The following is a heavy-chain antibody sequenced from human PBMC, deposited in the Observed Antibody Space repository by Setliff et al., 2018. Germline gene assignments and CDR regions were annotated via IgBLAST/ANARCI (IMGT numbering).Heavy chain of an antibody. CDR3: ARGFDVCGGGACYTDGPYYFDY. CDR2: IHTSGT. CDR1: GVSISSYY. Sequence: KASETLSLTCIVSGVSISSYYWSWIRQPPGKGLEWIGNIHTSGTNYNPSLKSRVTISEDMSKNQFSLKVSSVTAADTAVYYCARGFDVCGGGACYTDGPYYFDYWGLGTLVTVSS. J-gene: IGHJ4*02. V-gene: IGHV4-59*01. D-gene: IGHD2-21*02.